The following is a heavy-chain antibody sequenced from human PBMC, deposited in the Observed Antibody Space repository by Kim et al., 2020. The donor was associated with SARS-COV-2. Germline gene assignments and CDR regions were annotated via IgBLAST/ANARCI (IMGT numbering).Heavy chain of an antibody. CDR3: AKDDRFCSSTSCYFHY. CDR1: GFTFSSYA. CDR2: ISGSGGST. V-gene: IGHV3-23*01. Sequence: GGSLRLSCAASGFTFSSYAMSWVRQAPGKGLEWVSAISGSGGSTYYADSVKGRFTISRDNSKNTLYLQMNSLRAEDTAVYYCAKDDRFCSSTSCYFHYWGQGTLVTVSS. D-gene: IGHD2-2*01. J-gene: IGHJ4*02.